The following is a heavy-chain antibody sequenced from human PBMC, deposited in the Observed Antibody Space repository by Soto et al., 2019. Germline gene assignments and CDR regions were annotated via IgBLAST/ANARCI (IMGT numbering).Heavy chain of an antibody. CDR2: INHSGST. D-gene: IGHD2-2*01. V-gene: IGHV4-34*01. CDR1: GGSFSGYY. J-gene: IGHJ6*02. CDR3: ASGYCSSTSCYEDYYGMDV. Sequence: QVQLQQWGAGLLKPTETLSLTGAVYGGSFSGYYWSWIRQPAGKGMEWMREINHSGSTNYNPSLKSRVTISVDTSQNQFSLKLSSVTAADTAVYYCASGYCSSTSCYEDYYGMDVWGQGTTVTVSS.